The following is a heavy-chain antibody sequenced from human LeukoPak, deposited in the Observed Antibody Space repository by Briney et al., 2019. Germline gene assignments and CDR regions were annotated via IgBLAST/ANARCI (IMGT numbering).Heavy chain of an antibody. V-gene: IGHV3-33*01. CDR1: GFTFSSYA. CDR3: ARVGGYGDYSFSY. CDR2: IWYDGSNK. Sequence: GRSLRLSCAASGFTFSSYAMHWVRQAPGKGLEWVAVIWYDGSNKYYADSVKGRFTISRDNSKNTLYLQMNSLRAEDTAVYYCARVGGYGDYSFSYWGQGTLVTVSS. D-gene: IGHD4-17*01. J-gene: IGHJ4*02.